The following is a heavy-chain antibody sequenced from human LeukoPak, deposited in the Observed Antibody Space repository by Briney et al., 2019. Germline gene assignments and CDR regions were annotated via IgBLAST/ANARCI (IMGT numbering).Heavy chain of an antibody. V-gene: IGHV4-34*01. CDR1: GGSFSGYY. CDR3: AREGVGARAFDI. D-gene: IGHD1-26*01. Sequence: SETLSLTCAVYGGSFSGYYWSWIRQPPGKGLEWIGEINHSGSTNYNPSLKSRVTTSVDTSKNQFSLKLSSVTAADTAVYYCAREGVGARAFDIWGQGTMVTVSS. CDR2: INHSGST. J-gene: IGHJ3*02.